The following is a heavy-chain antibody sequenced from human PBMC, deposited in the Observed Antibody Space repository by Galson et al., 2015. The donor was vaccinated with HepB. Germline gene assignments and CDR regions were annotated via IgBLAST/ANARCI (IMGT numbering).Heavy chain of an antibody. Sequence: TLSLTCTVSGGSISSGGYYWSWIRQHPGKGLEWIGYIYYSGSTYYNPSLKSRVTISVDTSKNQFSLKLSSVTAADTAVYYCARCGTNVNIYYYMDVWGKGTTVTVSS. J-gene: IGHJ6*03. CDR1: GGSISSGGYY. V-gene: IGHV4-31*03. D-gene: IGHD2-8*01. CDR3: ARCGTNVNIYYYMDV. CDR2: IYYSGST.